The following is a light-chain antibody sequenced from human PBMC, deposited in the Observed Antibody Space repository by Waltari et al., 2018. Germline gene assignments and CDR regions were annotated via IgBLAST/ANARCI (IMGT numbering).Light chain of an antibody. Sequence: DIQMTQSPSTLSASVGDTVTITCRASQSISSWLAWYQQKPGKAPKLLNHKASTLESGVPSRFSGSGSGTEFTLTIDSLLPDDFATYYCQQYSNYPYTFGQGTKLEI. CDR1: QSISSW. CDR2: KAS. J-gene: IGKJ2*01. V-gene: IGKV1-5*03. CDR3: QQYSNYPYT.